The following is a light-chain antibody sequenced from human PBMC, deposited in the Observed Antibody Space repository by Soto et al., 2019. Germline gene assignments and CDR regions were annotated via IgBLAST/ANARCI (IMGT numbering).Light chain of an antibody. CDR2: EVT. CDR3: NSYVRGSTLL. CDR1: SSDVGGYNY. V-gene: IGLV2-14*01. J-gene: IGLJ2*01. Sequence: QSALTQPASVSGSPGQSISISCTGSSSDVGGYNYVSWYQQHPGKVPKLLIYEVTNRPSGVSNRFSGSKSGNTASLTISGLQAEDEADYCCNSYVRGSTLLCGGGTKVTVL.